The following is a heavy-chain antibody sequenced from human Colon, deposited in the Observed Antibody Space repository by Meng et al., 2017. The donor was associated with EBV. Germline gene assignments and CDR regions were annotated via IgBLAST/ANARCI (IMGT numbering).Heavy chain of an antibody. J-gene: IGHJ5*02. CDR3: AHGKRAVAANAGWFDP. Sequence: TFEGAGPTPVKPTQTPPLTCTFFGFSLSTSGVGVGWIRQPPGKAPEWLALIYWDDHKRYSPSLKSRLTITKDTSKNQVVLTMTNMDPVDTATYYCAHGKRAVAANAGWFDPWGQGTLVTVSS. CDR1: GFSLSTSGVG. CDR2: IYWDDHK. D-gene: IGHD6-19*01. V-gene: IGHV2-5*02.